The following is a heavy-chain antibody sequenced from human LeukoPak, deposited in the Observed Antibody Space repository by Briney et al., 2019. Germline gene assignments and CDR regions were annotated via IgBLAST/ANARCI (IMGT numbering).Heavy chain of an antibody. CDR1: GFTFSSYS. CDR3: ARVSANSSSWYRWLDP. J-gene: IGHJ5*02. D-gene: IGHD6-13*01. V-gene: IGHV3-21*01. CDR2: ISSSSSYI. Sequence: GGSLRLSCAASGFTFSSYSMNWVRQAPGKGLEWVSSISSSSSYIYYADSVKGRFTISRDNAKNSLYLQMNSLRAEDTAVYYCARVSANSSSWYRWLDPWGQGTLVTVSS.